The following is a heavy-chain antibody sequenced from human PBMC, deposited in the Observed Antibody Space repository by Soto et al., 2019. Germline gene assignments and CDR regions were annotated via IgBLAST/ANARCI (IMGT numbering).Heavy chain of an antibody. Sequence: GASVKVSCKASGGTFSSYAISWVRQAPGQGLEWMGGIIPIFGTANYAQKFQGRVTITADESTSTAYMELSSLRSEDTAVYYCARGAGGRRVYDILTGYYSYWGQGTLVTVSS. CDR1: GGTFSSYA. V-gene: IGHV1-69*13. J-gene: IGHJ4*02. D-gene: IGHD3-9*01. CDR3: ARGAGGRRVYDILTGYYSY. CDR2: IIPIFGTA.